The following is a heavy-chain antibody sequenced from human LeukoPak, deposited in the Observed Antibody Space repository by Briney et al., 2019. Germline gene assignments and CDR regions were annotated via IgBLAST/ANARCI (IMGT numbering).Heavy chain of an antibody. V-gene: IGHV5-10-1*01. CDR1: GHSLTSYW. D-gene: IGHD3-10*01. Sequence: PGESLKISCKGSGHSLTSYWISWVRQMPGKGLEWMGRIDPSDSYTNYSPSFQGHVTISADKSISTAYLQWSSLTAPDTAMYYCARTSWFGVDYWGQGTLVTVSS. CDR3: ARTSWFGVDY. J-gene: IGHJ4*02. CDR2: IDPSDSYT.